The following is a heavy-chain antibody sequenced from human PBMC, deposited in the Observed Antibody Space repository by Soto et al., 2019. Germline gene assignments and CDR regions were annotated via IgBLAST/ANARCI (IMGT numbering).Heavy chain of an antibody. CDR1: GGSISSGAYY. Sequence: SETLSLTCTVSGGSISSGAYYWGWICQHPGKGLEWIGYISHRGTAYYTPSLKSRVSLSVDPSKSQFSLNVTSLTAADTAVYYCARVSATGTRWFDPWGPGXLVTVYS. CDR2: ISHRGTA. J-gene: IGHJ5*02. CDR3: ARVSATGTRWFDP. V-gene: IGHV4-31*03. D-gene: IGHD6-13*01.